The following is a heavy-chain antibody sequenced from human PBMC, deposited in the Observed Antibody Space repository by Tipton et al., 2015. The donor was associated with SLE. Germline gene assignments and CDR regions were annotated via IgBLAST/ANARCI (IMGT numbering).Heavy chain of an antibody. Sequence: SLRLSCAASGFTVSTNYMTWVRQAPGKGLEWVSLIYSDGRTFYADSVKGKFIISRDTSKKTLYLQMDSLRAEDTAVYYCARIQFDAFDIWGQVTMVTVSS. CDR3: ARIQFDAFDI. CDR1: GFTVSTNY. V-gene: IGHV3-66*01. CDR2: IYSDGRT. D-gene: IGHD4-11*01. J-gene: IGHJ3*02.